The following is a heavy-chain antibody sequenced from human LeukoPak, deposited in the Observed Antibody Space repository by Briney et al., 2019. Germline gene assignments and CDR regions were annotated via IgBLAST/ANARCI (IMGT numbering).Heavy chain of an antibody. Sequence: PSETLSLTCTVSRGSISSYYWSWIRQPPGKGLGWIGYVYYSGSTNYNPSLKSRVTISVDTSKNQFSLKLSSVTAADTAVYYCASADSSGYYPFDYWGQGTLVTVSS. CDR3: ASADSSGYYPFDY. D-gene: IGHD3-22*01. CDR1: RGSISSYY. J-gene: IGHJ4*02. CDR2: VYYSGST. V-gene: IGHV4-59*08.